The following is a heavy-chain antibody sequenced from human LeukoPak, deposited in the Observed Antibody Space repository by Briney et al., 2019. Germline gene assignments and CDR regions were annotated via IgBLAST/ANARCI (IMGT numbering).Heavy chain of an antibody. CDR2: ISSSSSYI. CDR3: AIPGYDILTGYYTPDY. CDR1: GFTFSSYS. Sequence: GGSLRLSCAASGFTFSSYSMNWVRQAPGKGLAWVSSISSSSSYIYYADSVKGRVTISRDNAKNSLYLQMNSLRAEDTAVYYCAIPGYDILTGYYTPDYWGQGTLVTVSS. J-gene: IGHJ4*02. D-gene: IGHD3-9*01. V-gene: IGHV3-21*01.